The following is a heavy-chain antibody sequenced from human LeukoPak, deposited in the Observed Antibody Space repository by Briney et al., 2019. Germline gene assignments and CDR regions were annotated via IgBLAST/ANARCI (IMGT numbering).Heavy chain of an antibody. J-gene: IGHJ4*02. CDR1: GFTFSIYS. CDR2: ISSSSSVI. V-gene: IGHV3-21*01. Sequence: GGSLRLSCVASGFTFSIYSMNWVRQGPGKGLEWVSSISSSSSVIYYADSVEGRFTISRDNANNSLYLQMSSLRAEDTAIYYCASGRESDYWGQGTLVTVSS. CDR3: ASGRESDY.